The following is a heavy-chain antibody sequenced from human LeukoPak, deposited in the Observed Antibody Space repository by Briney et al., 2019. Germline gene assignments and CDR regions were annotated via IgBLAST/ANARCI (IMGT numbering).Heavy chain of an antibody. CDR2: ISMSSTYI. CDR1: GFTFSSYA. D-gene: IGHD3-10*01. Sequence: GGSLRLSCAASGFTFSSYAMNWVRQVPGKGLEWVSSISMSSTYIYYADSVKGRFTISRDNAKNSLYLQMNSLRAEDTAVYYCARDHEEGNYGMDVWGQGTTVTVSS. CDR3: ARDHEEGNYGMDV. J-gene: IGHJ6*02. V-gene: IGHV3-21*01.